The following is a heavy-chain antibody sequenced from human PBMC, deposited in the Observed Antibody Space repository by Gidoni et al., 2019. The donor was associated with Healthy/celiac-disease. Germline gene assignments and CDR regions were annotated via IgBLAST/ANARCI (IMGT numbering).Heavy chain of an antibody. D-gene: IGHD6-19*01. Sequence: EVLLLESGGGLVQPGRSLRLRCAASGVTFYDYAMHWVRQAPGKGLGWVSGISWNSGSRGYADAVKGRFTISRDNAKNSLYLQMNRLRAEDTALYYCAKDLIAVAGWGYGMDVWGQGTTVTVSS. V-gene: IGHV3-9*01. CDR2: ISWNSGSR. CDR3: AKDLIAVAGWGYGMDV. J-gene: IGHJ6*02. CDR1: GVTFYDYA.